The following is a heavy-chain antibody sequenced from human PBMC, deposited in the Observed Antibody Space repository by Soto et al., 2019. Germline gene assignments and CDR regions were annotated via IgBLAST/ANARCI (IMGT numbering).Heavy chain of an antibody. CDR1: GGSISSGGYY. CDR3: AREVPGGWFDP. D-gene: IGHD3-10*01. J-gene: IGHJ5*02. Sequence: QVLLQESGPGLVKPSQTLSLTCTVSGGSISSGGYYWNWIRQRPGKGLEWIGFIYYSGNTYYNPSLKSRLSMSVDTSKNQFSLKLSSVSAADTAVYYCAREVPGGWFDPWGQGTLVTVSS. CDR2: IYYSGNT. V-gene: IGHV4-31*03.